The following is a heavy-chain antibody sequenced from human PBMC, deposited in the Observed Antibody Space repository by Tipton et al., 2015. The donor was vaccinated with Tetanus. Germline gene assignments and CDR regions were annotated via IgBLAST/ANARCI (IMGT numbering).Heavy chain of an antibody. Sequence: LRLSCTVSGGSLTSGTYYWGWIRQPPGKGLEWIGNIYYSGTTYYNASPESRVTISIHPSKNQFSMKLTSVTAADTAVYYCATQTDNWFDPWGQGTLVTVSS. J-gene: IGHJ5*02. V-gene: IGHV4-39*01. CDR3: ATQTDNWFDP. CDR2: IYYSGTT. CDR1: GGSLTSGTYY.